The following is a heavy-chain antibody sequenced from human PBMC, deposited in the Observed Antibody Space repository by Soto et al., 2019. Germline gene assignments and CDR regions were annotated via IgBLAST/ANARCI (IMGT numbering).Heavy chain of an antibody. CDR1: GFSLSTSGVG. Sequence: QITLKESGPTLVRPTQTLTLTCTFSGFSLSTSGVGVGWIRQPPGKALEWLALIYWDDDKRYSPSLKSRLTITKDTSKNQVVLTMTNMGTVDTATYYCAHSRCGGDCLQSYSSHYYYGMDVWGQGTTVTVSS. CDR3: AHSRCGGDCLQSYSSHYYYGMDV. V-gene: IGHV2-5*02. J-gene: IGHJ6*02. CDR2: IYWDDDK. D-gene: IGHD2-21*02.